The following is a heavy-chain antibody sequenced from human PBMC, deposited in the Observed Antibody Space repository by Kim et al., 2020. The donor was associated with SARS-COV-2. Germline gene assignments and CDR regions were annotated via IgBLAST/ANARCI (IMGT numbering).Heavy chain of an antibody. D-gene: IGHD5-18*01. Sequence: AREGRVTISVDTSKNQFSLKLSAVTAADTAVYYCARGPGVYSYGHRFDYWGQGTLVTVSS. V-gene: IGHV4-34*01. J-gene: IGHJ4*02. CDR3: ARGPGVYSYGHRFDY.